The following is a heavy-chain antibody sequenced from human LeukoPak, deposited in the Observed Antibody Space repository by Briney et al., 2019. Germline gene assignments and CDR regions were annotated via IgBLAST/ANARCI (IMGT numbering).Heavy chain of an antibody. D-gene: IGHD4-11*01. Sequence: ASVKVSCKVSGYTLTELSMHWVRQAPGKGLEWMGGFDPEDGDTIYAQKFQGRVTMTEDTSTDTAYMELSSLRSEDTAVYYCATLYSNYVVFGYWGQGTLVTVSS. CDR2: FDPEDGDT. J-gene: IGHJ4*02. V-gene: IGHV1-24*01. CDR3: ATLYSNYVVFGY. CDR1: GYTLTELS.